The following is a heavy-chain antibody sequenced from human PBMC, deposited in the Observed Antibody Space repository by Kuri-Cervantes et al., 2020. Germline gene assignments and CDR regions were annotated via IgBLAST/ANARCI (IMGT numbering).Heavy chain of an antibody. V-gene: IGHV4-31*11. CDR3: ARVHYGDYYFDY. D-gene: IGHD4-17*01. CDR1: GGSISSGGYS. J-gene: IGHJ4*02. CDR2: IYYSGST. Sequence: SETLSLTCAVSGGSISSGGYSWSWIRQPPGKGLEWIGYIYYSGSTYYNPSLKSRVTISVDTSKNQFSLKLSSVTAADTAVYYCARVHYGDYYFDYWGQGTLVTVSS.